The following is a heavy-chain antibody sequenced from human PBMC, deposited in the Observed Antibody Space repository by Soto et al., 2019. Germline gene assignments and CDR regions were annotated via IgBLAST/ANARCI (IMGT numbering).Heavy chain of an antibody. CDR3: ARQVATGFGY. CDR1: GGSMSEYF. Sequence: PSETLSLTCSVSGGSMSEYFWSWTRQSPGKGLEWIGYIYYLGSTDYNPSLKSRVTISVDTSKRQFSLRLTSVTAADTAVYYCARQVATGFGYWGQGTLVTVSS. CDR2: IYYLGST. V-gene: IGHV4-59*01. J-gene: IGHJ4*02. D-gene: IGHD1-1*01.